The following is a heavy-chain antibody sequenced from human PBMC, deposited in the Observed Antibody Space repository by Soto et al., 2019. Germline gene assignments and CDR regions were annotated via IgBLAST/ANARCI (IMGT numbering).Heavy chain of an antibody. CDR2: INHSGST. CDR1: GGSFSGYY. Sequence: QVQLQQWGAGLLKPSETLSLTCAVYGGSFSGYYWSWIRKPPGKGLEWIGEINHSGSTNYNPSLKSRVTISVDTSKNQFSLKLSSVTAADTAVYYCARGRLRFLEWSHIHYNWFDPWGQGTLVTVSS. D-gene: IGHD3-3*01. J-gene: IGHJ5*02. V-gene: IGHV4-34*01. CDR3: ARGRLRFLEWSHIHYNWFDP.